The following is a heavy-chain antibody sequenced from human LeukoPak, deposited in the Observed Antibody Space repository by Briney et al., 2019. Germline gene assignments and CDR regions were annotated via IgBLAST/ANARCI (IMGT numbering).Heavy chain of an antibody. D-gene: IGHD6-19*01. CDR2: IEYGESTT. V-gene: IGHV3-23*01. Sequence: GGSLRLSCMVSGFTLSSYEMSWIRQAPGKGLEWVSSIEYGESTTHYADSVRGRFTISRDNYKNTLYLQLTSLSDDDTAVYFCARNSGWYGISWGQGTLVIVSS. CDR1: GFTLSSYE. CDR3: ARNSGWYGIS. J-gene: IGHJ4*02.